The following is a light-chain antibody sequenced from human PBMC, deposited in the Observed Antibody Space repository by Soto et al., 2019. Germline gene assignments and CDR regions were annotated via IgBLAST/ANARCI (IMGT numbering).Light chain of an antibody. Sequence: DIVMTQSPLSLPVTPGEPASISCRSSQSLLHSNGYNYLDWYLQKPGQSPQLLIYLGSNRASGVPDRFSGSGSGTDFTLKISRVEAEDVGVYYCMQALQTPRNFGQGTTGDIK. CDR3: MQALQTPRN. CDR1: QSLLHSNGYNY. V-gene: IGKV2-28*01. CDR2: LGS. J-gene: IGKJ2*01.